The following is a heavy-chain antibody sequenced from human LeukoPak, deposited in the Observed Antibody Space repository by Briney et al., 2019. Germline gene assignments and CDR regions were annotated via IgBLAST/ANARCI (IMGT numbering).Heavy chain of an antibody. D-gene: IGHD6-6*01. CDR1: GGSFSGYY. V-gene: IGHV4-59*12. CDR3: ARVRSIAAPRKDCDYYYDMDV. CDR2: IYYSGST. J-gene: IGHJ6*03. Sequence: PSETLSLTCAVYGGSFSGYYWSWIRQPPGKGLEWIGYIYYSGSTNYNPSLKSRVTISVDTSKNQFSLKLSSVTAADTAVYYSARVRSIAAPRKDCDYYYDMDVWGKGTTVTVSS.